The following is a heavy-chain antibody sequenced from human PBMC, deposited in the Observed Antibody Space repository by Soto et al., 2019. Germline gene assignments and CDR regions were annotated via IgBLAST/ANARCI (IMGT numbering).Heavy chain of an antibody. J-gene: IGHJ4*02. CDR3: ATLTYSSGWPPAKSPDY. CDR1: GGTFSSYA. V-gene: IGHV1-69*13. CDR2: IIPIFGTA. Sequence: GASVKVSCKASGGTFSSYAISWVRQAPGQGLEWMGGIIPIFGTANYAQKFQGRVTITADESTSTAYMELSSLRSEDTAVYYCATLTYSSGWPPAKSPDYWGQGTLVTVSS. D-gene: IGHD6-19*01.